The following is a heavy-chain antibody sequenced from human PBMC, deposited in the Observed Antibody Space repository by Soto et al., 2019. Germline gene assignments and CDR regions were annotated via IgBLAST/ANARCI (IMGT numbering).Heavy chain of an antibody. CDR3: ARGDYYYYGMDV. CDR2: ISYDGSNK. V-gene: IGHV3-30-3*01. Sequence: GGSLRLSCAASGFTFSSYAMHWVRQAPGKGLEWVAVISYDGSNKYYADSVKGRFTISRDNSKNTLYLQMNSLRAEDTAVYYCARGDYYYYGMDVWGQGTTVTVSS. CDR1: GFTFSSYA. J-gene: IGHJ6*02.